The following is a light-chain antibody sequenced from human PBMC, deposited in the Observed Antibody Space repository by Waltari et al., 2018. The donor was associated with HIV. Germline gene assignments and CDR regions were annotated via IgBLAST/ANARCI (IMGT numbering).Light chain of an antibody. V-gene: IGKV1-5*03. Sequence: DILMTQSPSTLSASVGDKVTLTCRASQSISTWLAWYQQKPGKAPKHLIYKASSLESGVPSRFSGSGSGTEFTLTISSLQPDDFATYYCQQYNSYLYTFGQGTKLEIK. J-gene: IGKJ2*01. CDR1: QSISTW. CDR3: QQYNSYLYT. CDR2: KAS.